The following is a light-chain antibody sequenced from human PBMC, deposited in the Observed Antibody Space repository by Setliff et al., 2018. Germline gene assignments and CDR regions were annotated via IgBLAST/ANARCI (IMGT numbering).Light chain of an antibody. Sequence: QSALAQPASVSGSPGQSITISCTGTRSDVGGYNYVSWYQQHPGKAPKLMIYEVSNRPSGVSNRFSGSKSGNTASLTISGLQADDEADYYCCSYAGIYTYVFGSGTKVTVL. J-gene: IGLJ1*01. CDR3: CSYAGIYTYV. CDR1: RSDVGGYNY. CDR2: EVS. V-gene: IGLV2-14*01.